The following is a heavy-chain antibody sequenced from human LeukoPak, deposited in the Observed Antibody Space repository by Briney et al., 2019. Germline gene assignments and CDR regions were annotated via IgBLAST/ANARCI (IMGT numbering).Heavy chain of an antibody. J-gene: IGHJ4*02. CDR3: AREEVDYSNFDY. CDR2: IYYSGST. Sequence: SQTLSLTCTVSGGSISSSSYYWGWIRQPPGKGLEWIGSIYYSGSTYYNPSLKSRVTISVDTSKNQFSLKLSSVTAADTAVYYCAREEVDYSNFDYWGQGTLVTVSS. CDR1: GGSISSSSYY. V-gene: IGHV4-39*07. D-gene: IGHD4-11*01.